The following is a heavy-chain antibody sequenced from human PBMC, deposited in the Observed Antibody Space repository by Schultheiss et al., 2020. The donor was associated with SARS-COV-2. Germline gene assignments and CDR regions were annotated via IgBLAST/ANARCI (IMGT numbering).Heavy chain of an antibody. D-gene: IGHD3-10*01. CDR1: GFTFSDYY. CDR3: ARDTVRDP. V-gene: IGHV3-11*06. J-gene: IGHJ5*02. CDR2: ISSSSSYI. Sequence: GESLKISCAASGFTFSDYYMTWIRQAPGKGLEWVSSISSSSSYIYYADSVKGRFTISRDNAKNSLYLQMNSLRAEDTAVYYCARDTVRDPWGQGTLVTVSS.